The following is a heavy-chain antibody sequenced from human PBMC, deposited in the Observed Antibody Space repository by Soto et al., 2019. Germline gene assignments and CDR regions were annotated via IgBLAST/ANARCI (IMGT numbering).Heavy chain of an antibody. CDR2: INPSGGSATSGGSA. Sequence: QVQLMQSGAEVKKPGASVKVSCKASGYTFTTYYIHWVRQAPGQGLEWMGIINPSGGSATSGGSASSAGKSHARPTTTGESSTDNVQRKVSALTLDAPPVYYRASNQNSRLPCHYYGTVVGGQGTTVTVSS. J-gene: IGHJ6*02. D-gene: IGHD5-12*01. CDR3: ASNQNSRLPCHYYGTVV. CDR1: GYTFTTYY. V-gene: IGHV1-46*01.